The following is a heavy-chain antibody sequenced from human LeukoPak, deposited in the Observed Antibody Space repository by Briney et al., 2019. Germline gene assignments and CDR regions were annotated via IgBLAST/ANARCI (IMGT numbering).Heavy chain of an antibody. J-gene: IGHJ4*02. Sequence: PGRSLRLSCAASGFTFSSYGMHWVRQAPGKGLEWVAVISYDGSNKYYADSVKGRFTISRDNSKNTLYLQMNSLRAEDTAVYYCAKAHCSGPKGGVDYWGQGTLVTVSS. CDR2: ISYDGSNK. D-gene: IGHD2-8*02. CDR1: GFTFSSYG. V-gene: IGHV3-30*18. CDR3: AKAHCSGPKGGVDY.